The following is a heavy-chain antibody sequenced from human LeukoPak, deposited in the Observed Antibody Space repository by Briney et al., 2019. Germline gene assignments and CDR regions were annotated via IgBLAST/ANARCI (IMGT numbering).Heavy chain of an antibody. Sequence: GGSLRLSCAASGFDFNYYVMTWVRQAPGKGLDWFSAITSADTTYYADSVKGRFTISRDNSKNTLYLQMNSLRAEDTAVYYCAKDPIPGYFDYWGQGTLVTVSS. CDR1: GFDFNYYV. J-gene: IGHJ4*02. V-gene: IGHV3-23*01. CDR2: ITSADTT. D-gene: IGHD2-21*01. CDR3: AKDPIPGYFDY.